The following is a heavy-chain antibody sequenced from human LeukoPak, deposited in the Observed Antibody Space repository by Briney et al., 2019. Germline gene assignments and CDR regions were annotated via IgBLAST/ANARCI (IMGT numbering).Heavy chain of an antibody. Sequence: SETLSLTCTVSGGSISSSSYYWGWIRQPPGKGLEWIGSIYYSGSTYYNPSLKSRVTISVDTSKNQFSLKLSSVTAADTAVYYCARAVGRPADLDYWGQGTLVTVSS. V-gene: IGHV4-39*01. D-gene: IGHD1-1*01. J-gene: IGHJ4*02. CDR3: ARAVGRPADLDY. CDR1: GGSISSSSYY. CDR2: IYYSGST.